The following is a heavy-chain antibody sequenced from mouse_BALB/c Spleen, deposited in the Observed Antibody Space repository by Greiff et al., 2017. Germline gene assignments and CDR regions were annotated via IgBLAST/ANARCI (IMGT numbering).Heavy chain of an antibody. V-gene: IGHV3-2*02. CDR1: GYSITSDYA. CDR2: ISYSGST. D-gene: IGHD1-1*02. J-gene: IGHJ4*01. CDR3: ARYYGLYAMDY. Sequence: EVMLVESGPGLVKPSQSLSLTCTVTGYSITSDYAWNWIRQFPGNKLEWMGYISYSGSTSYNPSLKSRISITRDTSKNQFFLQLNSVTTEDTATYYCARYYGLYAMDYWGQGTSVTVSS.